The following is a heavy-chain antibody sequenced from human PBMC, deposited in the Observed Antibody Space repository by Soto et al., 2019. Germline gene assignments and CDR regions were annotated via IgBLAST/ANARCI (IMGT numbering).Heavy chain of an antibody. CDR2: IYYSGST. CDR3: ARDLNDSSGYRPYYYGMDV. V-gene: IGHV4-59*01. D-gene: IGHD3-22*01. J-gene: IGHJ6*02. Sequence: SETLPLTCTVSGDSISSYYWSCIRQSPGKGLEWIGYIYYSGSTNYNPSLKSRVTISVDTSKNQFSLKLSSVTAADTAVYYCARDLNDSSGYRPYYYGMDVWGQGTTVTVS. CDR1: GDSISSYY.